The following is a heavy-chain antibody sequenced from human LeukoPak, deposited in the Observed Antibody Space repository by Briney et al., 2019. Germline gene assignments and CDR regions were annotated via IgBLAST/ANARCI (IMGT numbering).Heavy chain of an antibody. D-gene: IGHD2-15*01. CDR2: INSDGSST. Sequence: GGSLRLSCAASGFTFSSYWMHWVRQAPGKGMVWVSRINSDGSSTSYADSVKGRFTISRDNAKNTLYLQMNSLRAEDTAVYYCARGCSGGSCYLDAFDIWGQGTMVTVSS. CDR3: ARGCSGGSCYLDAFDI. J-gene: IGHJ3*02. CDR1: GFTFSSYW. V-gene: IGHV3-74*01.